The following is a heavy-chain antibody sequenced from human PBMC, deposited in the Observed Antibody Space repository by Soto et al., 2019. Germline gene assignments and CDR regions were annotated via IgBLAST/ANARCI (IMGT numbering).Heavy chain of an antibody. V-gene: IGHV1-3*01. CDR3: AREAGVVD. CDR1: GYIFSNYA. CDR2: INAGNGDT. J-gene: IGHJ4*02. D-gene: IGHD6-19*01. Sequence: QVQLVQSGAEVKKPGASVKVSCKASGYIFSNYAMNWVRQAPGQRPEWMGWINAGNGDTKYSQRFQDRVTITRDTSASTAYMERSSLRSEDTAVYYCAREAGVVDWGQGTLVTVSS.